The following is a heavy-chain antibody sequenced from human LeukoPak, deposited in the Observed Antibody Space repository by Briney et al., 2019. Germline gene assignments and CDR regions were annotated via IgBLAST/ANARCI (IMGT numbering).Heavy chain of an antibody. J-gene: IGHJ4*02. CDR2: ISSSSYI. V-gene: IGHV3-21*01. D-gene: IGHD6-13*01. CDR1: GLTFSSYT. CDR3: ARDPGSSSYADY. Sequence: GGSLRLSCAASGLTFSSYTMNWVRQAPGKGLEWVSSISSSSYIYYADSVKGRFTISRDNAKNSLYLQMNSLRAEDTAVNYCARDPGSSSYADYWGQGTLVTVSS.